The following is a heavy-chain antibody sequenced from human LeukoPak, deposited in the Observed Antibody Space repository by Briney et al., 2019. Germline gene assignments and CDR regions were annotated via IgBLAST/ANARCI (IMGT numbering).Heavy chain of an antibody. Sequence: GASVKVSCKASGGTFSSYAISWVRQAPGQGLEWMGGIIPIFGTADYAQKFQGRVTITADESTSTAYMELSSLRSEDTAVYYCARSRMGYYDSSGYYYYFDYWGQGTLVTVSS. D-gene: IGHD3-22*01. CDR3: ARSRMGYYDSSGYYYYFDY. CDR1: GGTFSSYA. CDR2: IIPIFGTA. J-gene: IGHJ4*02. V-gene: IGHV1-69*13.